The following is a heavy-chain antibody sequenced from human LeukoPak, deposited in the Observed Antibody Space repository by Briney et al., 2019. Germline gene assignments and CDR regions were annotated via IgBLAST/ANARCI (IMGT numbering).Heavy chain of an antibody. D-gene: IGHD3-3*01. J-gene: IGHJ3*02. CDR3: ARSSYDFWSGYYDAFDI. CDR1: GGSIRSSSYY. CDR2: IYYSGST. Sequence: SGTLSLTCTVSGGSIRSSSYYWGWIRQPPGKGLEWIGSIYYSGSTYYNPSLKSRVTISVDTSKNQFSLKLSSVTAADTAVYYCARSSYDFWSGYYDAFDIWGQGTMVTVSS. V-gene: IGHV4-39*07.